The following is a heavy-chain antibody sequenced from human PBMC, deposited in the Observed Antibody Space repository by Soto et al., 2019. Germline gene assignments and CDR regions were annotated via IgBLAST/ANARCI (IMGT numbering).Heavy chain of an antibody. J-gene: IGHJ4*02. V-gene: IGHV1-8*01. CDR3: ATVGIRAARPDFDY. Sequence: QVQLVQSGAEVKKPGASVKVSCKASGYTFTSYDINWVRQATGQGLEWMGWMNPNSGNTGYAQKFQGRVTMTRNTSISTAYMELSSLTSEDTVVYYCATVGIRAARPDFDYWGQGTLVTVSS. D-gene: IGHD6-6*01. CDR2: MNPNSGNT. CDR1: GYTFTSYD.